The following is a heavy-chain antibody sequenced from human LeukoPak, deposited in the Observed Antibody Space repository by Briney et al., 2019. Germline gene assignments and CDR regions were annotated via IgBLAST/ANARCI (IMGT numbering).Heavy chain of an antibody. V-gene: IGHV3-30*14. CDR1: GFTFSSYA. Sequence: PGRSLRLSCAASGFTFSSYAMHWVRQAPGKGLEWVAVISYDGSNKYYADSVKGRFTISRDNSKNTLHLQMNSLRVEDTAVYYCASSIITTTPVYFDYWGQGTLVTVSS. CDR2: ISYDGSNK. CDR3: ASSIITTTPVYFDY. J-gene: IGHJ4*02. D-gene: IGHD3-10*01.